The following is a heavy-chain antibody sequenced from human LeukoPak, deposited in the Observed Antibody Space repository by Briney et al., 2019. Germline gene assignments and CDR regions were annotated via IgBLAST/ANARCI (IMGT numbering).Heavy chain of an antibody. Sequence: GGSLRLSCAASGFTFSSYSMNWVREAPGKGLEWVAYISSSSTTIYYADSVKGRFTISRDNAKNSLYLQMNSLRAEDAAVYYCARSSYDFWSGPSGAFDTWGQGTMVTVSS. D-gene: IGHD3-3*01. J-gene: IGHJ3*02. CDR2: ISSSSTTI. CDR3: ARSSYDFWSGPSGAFDT. V-gene: IGHV3-48*04. CDR1: GFTFSSYS.